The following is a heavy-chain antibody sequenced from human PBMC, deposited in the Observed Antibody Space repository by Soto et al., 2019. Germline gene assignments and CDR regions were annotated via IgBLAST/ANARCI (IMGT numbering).Heavy chain of an antibody. CDR3: ARGYCSSTSCYFIHY. CDR2: ISAYNGNT. V-gene: IGHV1-18*01. CDR1: GYTFTSYG. Sequence: ASVKVSCKASGYTFTSYGISWVRQAPGQGLEWMGWISAYNGNTNYAQKLQGRVTMTTDTSTSTAYMELRSLRSDDTAVYYCARGYCSSTSCYFIHYWGQGPLVTGSS. J-gene: IGHJ4*02. D-gene: IGHD2-2*01.